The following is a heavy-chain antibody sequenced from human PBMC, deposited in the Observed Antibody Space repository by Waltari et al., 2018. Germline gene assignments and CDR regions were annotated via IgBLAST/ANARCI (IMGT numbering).Heavy chain of an antibody. CDR1: GGSISSYS. V-gene: IGHV4-59*01. Sequence: QVQLQESGPGLVKPSETLSLTCTVSGGSISSYSWIWLRQPPGKGLEWIGYIYYSGSTTYNPSLESRVTISVDTSKKQFSLKLTSVTAADTAVYYCARALFHGDRLPFDPWGQGTLVTVSS. CDR2: IYYSGST. J-gene: IGHJ5*02. CDR3: ARALFHGDRLPFDP. D-gene: IGHD4-17*01.